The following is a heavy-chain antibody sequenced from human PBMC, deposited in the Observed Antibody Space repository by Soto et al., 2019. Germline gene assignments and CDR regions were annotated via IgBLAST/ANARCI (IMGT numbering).Heavy chain of an antibody. J-gene: IGHJ4*02. CDR1: GDTFTGYY. CDR2: INPNSGGT. V-gene: IGHV1-2*02. Sequence: AASVKVSCKASGDTFTGYYMHCVRRAPGQGLEWMGWINPNSGGTNYAQKFQGRVTMTRDTSISTAYMELSRLRSDDTAVYYCARDIVVVPAAVGEDDYWGQGTLVTVSS. CDR3: ARDIVVVPAAVGEDDY. D-gene: IGHD2-2*01.